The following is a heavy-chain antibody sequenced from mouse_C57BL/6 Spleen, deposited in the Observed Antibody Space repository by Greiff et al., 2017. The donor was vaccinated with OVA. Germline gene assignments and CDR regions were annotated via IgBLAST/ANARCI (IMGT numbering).Heavy chain of an antibody. CDR3: ASDYYGSGFAY. J-gene: IGHJ3*01. CDR2: IFPGSGST. CDR1: GYTFTDYY. Sequence: VKLVESGPELVKPGASVKISCKASGYTFTDYYINWVKQRPGQGLEWIGWIFPGSGSTYYNEKFKGKATLTVDKSSSTAYMLLSSLTSEDSAVYFCASDYYGSGFAYWGQGTLVTVSA. V-gene: IGHV1-75*01. D-gene: IGHD1-1*01.